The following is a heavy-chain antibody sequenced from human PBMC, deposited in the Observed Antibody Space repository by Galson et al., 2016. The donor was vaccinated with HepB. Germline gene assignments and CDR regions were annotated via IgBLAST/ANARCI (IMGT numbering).Heavy chain of an antibody. D-gene: IGHD6-19*01. Sequence: SETLSLTCTVSGGSISSYYWNWIRQPPGKGLEWIGYIYYSGSTNYNPSLESRVTISVDTSKNQFSLKLSSVTAADTAVYYCARARYSSGLYNWFDPWGQGTLVTVSS. V-gene: IGHV4-59*01. J-gene: IGHJ5*02. CDR1: GGSISSYY. CDR3: ARARYSSGLYNWFDP. CDR2: IYYSGST.